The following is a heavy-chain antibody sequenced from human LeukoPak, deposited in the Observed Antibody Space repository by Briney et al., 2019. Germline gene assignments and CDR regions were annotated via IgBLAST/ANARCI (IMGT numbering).Heavy chain of an antibody. V-gene: IGHV5-51*01. CDR1: GYRFTNYW. J-gene: IGHJ4*02. D-gene: IGHD2-15*01. CDR3: ARRPHLDGGSATVFDY. Sequence: GESLKISCKGSGYRFTNYWIGWVRQMPGKGLEWMGIIYPGDSDTTYSPSFQGQVTISADKSISTAYLRWSSLKASDTAMYYCARRPHLDGGSATVFDYWGQGTLVTVSS. CDR2: IYPGDSDT.